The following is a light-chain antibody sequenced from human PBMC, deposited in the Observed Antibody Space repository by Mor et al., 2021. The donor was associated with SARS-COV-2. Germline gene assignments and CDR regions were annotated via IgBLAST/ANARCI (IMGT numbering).Light chain of an antibody. V-gene: IGKV1-5*03. Sequence: RTRQSVGDWLAWYQQKPGKVPQLLIYKSSSLESGVPSRFSGDGGGTEFTLTISGLQPDDSATYWCQQYSTYPWTFGQGTKV. CDR1: QSVGDW. CDR3: QQYSTYPWT. CDR2: KSS. J-gene: IGKJ1*01.